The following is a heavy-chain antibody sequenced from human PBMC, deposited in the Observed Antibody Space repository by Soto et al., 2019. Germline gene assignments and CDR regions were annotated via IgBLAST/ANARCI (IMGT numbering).Heavy chain of an antibody. CDR2: IIPILGIA. V-gene: IGHV1-69*02. D-gene: IGHD1-1*01. J-gene: IGHJ6*04. CDR3: ASFPPKRYNAPHV. CDR1: GGTFSSYT. Sequence: GASVKVSCKASGGTFSSYTISLVRHAPGQGLEWMGRIIPILGIANYAQKFQGRVTITADKSTSTAYMELSSLRSEDTAVFFCASFPPKRYNAPHVWGKGTTVTVFS.